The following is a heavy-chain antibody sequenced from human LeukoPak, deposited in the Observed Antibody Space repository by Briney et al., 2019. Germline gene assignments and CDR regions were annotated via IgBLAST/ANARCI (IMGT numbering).Heavy chain of an antibody. J-gene: IGHJ4*02. CDR1: GFAFSSHA. CDR3: ARGRYSYPFDY. D-gene: IGHD5-18*01. Sequence: GGSLRLSCAASGFAFSSHAMHWVRQAPGKGLDWVAVISNDGSNKYYADSVKGRFTISRDNSKNTLYLQMNSLRAEDTAVYYCARGRYSYPFDYWGQGTLVTVSS. V-gene: IGHV3-30*04. CDR2: ISNDGSNK.